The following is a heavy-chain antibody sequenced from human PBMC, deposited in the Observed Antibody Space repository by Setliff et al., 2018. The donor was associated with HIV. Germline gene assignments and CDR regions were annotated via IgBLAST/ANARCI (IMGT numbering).Heavy chain of an antibody. CDR2: ISHSGSS. V-gene: IGHV4-34*01. Sequence: SSETLSLTCAVYGKSFSPYYWNWIRQSPGKGLEWIGEISHSGSSNYSPSLESRLTISVDTSKNQVSLKLNSVTAADSAVYYCVRGANFYTPRKRIFDHWGQGVLVTVSS. CDR1: GKSFSPYY. J-gene: IGHJ4*02. CDR3: VRGANFYTPRKRIFDH. D-gene: IGHD3-3*01.